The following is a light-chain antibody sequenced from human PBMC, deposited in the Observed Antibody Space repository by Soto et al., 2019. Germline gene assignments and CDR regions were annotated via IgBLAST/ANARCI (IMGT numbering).Light chain of an antibody. Sequence: ILITKPTLYLPVTPGEPASISCRLSRSLLYSNGYNYLHWYLQRPGHSPQLLIYLVSNRAPGPPDRFSGSGSGTDFTLNISRVEAEDVGVYYCMQGLQDLTCGQGTRREIK. CDR1: RSLLYSNGYNY. V-gene: IGKV2-28*01. CDR2: LVS. J-gene: IGKJ5*01. CDR3: MQGLQDLT.